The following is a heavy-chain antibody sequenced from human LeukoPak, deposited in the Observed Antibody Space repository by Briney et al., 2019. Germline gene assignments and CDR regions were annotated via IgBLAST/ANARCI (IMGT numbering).Heavy chain of an antibody. V-gene: IGHV4-38-2*02. J-gene: IGHJ4*02. D-gene: IGHD6-13*01. CDR3: ARNLVPEQLVLNF. CDR2: INHSGST. Sequence: SETLSLTCSVSGYSISSDYSWGWIRQPPGKGLEWIGSINHSGSTDYNPSLKSRVTMSVDTSKNQFSLNLRSVTPEDTAVYYCARNLVPEQLVLNFWGQGTLVTVSS. CDR1: GYSISSDYS.